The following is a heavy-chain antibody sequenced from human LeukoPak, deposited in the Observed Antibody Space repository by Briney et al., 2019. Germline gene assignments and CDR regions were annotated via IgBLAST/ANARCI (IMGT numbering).Heavy chain of an antibody. Sequence: ASVKVSCRASGYTFTGYYMHWVRQAPGQGLEWMGWINPNSGGTNYAQKFQGRVTMTRDTSISTAYMELSRLRSDDTAVYYCRTDRYGDYGDYIDYWGQGTLVTVSS. CDR1: GYTFTGYY. V-gene: IGHV1-2*02. CDR3: RTDRYGDYGDYIDY. J-gene: IGHJ4*02. CDR2: INPNSGGT. D-gene: IGHD4-17*01.